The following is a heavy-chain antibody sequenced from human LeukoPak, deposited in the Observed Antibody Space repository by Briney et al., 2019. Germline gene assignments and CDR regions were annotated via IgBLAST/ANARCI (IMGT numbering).Heavy chain of an antibody. J-gene: IGHJ4*02. CDR3: AKDQETTSYFDH. CDR2: ISGSGGST. Sequence: GGSLRLSCAASGFTFSSYAMGWVRQAPGKGLEWVSVISGSGGSTYYADSVKGRFTISRDNSKNTLYLQMNSLRAEDTAVYYCAKDQETTSYFDHWGQGTPVTVSS. V-gene: IGHV3-23*01. CDR1: GFTFSSYA. D-gene: IGHD1-1*01.